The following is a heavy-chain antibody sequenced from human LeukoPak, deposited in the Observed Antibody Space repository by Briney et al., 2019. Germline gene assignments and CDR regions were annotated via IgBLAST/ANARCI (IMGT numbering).Heavy chain of an antibody. D-gene: IGHD3-3*01. J-gene: IGHJ4*02. CDR1: GGTFSSYA. Sequence: GALVKVSCKASGGTFSSYAISWVRQAPGQGLEWMGGIIPIFGTANYAQKFQGRVTITADESTSTAYMELSSLRSEDTAVYYCASRIITILGAGQFDYWGQGTLVTVSS. CDR2: IIPIFGTA. CDR3: ASRIITILGAGQFDY. V-gene: IGHV1-69*13.